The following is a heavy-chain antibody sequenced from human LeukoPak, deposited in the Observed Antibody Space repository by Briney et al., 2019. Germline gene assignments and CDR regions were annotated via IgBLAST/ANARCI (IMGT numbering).Heavy chain of an antibody. D-gene: IGHD3-3*01. CDR2: INHSEST. Sequence: SETLSLTCAVYGGSFSGYYWSWIRQPPGKGLEWIGEINHSESTNYNPSLKSRVTISVDTPKNQFSLKLSSVTAADTAVYYCARGPSRGVVRSNYGMDVWGQGTTVTVSS. CDR1: GGSFSGYY. J-gene: IGHJ6*02. V-gene: IGHV4-34*01. CDR3: ARGPSRGVVRSNYGMDV.